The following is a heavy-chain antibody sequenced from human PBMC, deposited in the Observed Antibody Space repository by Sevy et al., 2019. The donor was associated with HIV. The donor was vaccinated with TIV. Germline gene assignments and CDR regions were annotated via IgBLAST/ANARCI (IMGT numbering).Heavy chain of an antibody. J-gene: IGHJ6*02. D-gene: IGHD2-15*01. Sequence: SQTLSLTCAISGDSVSSNSAAWNWIRQSPSRGLEWLGRTFYRSKWYNDYAVSVKSRITINPDTSNNQFSLQLNSVTPEDTAVYYCARAGGGGYCSGGSCYSSYYYFYGMDVWDQGTTVTVSS. CDR2: TFYRSKWYN. CDR3: ARAGGGGYCSGGSCYSSYYYFYGMDV. V-gene: IGHV6-1*01. CDR1: GDSVSSNSAA.